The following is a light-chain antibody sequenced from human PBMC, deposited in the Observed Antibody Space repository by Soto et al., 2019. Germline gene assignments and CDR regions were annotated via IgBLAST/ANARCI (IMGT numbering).Light chain of an antibody. J-gene: IGKJ1*01. V-gene: IGKV1-5*01. CDR1: QSIAPW. CDR3: HQYFDYPT. Sequence: DIQMTQSPSTLSASVGDRVTITCRATQSIAPWLAWYQQKPGTAPKLLIYDVSKLQTGVPSRFSGSGSGTEFTLTISSLQPDDFATYYCHQYFDYPTFGLGTKVEVK. CDR2: DVS.